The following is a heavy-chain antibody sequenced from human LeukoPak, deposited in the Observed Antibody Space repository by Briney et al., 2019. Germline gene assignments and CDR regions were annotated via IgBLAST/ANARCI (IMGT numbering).Heavy chain of an antibody. V-gene: IGHV3-48*03. Sequence: GGSLRLSCAASGFTFSSYEMNWVRQAPGKGLEWVSYISSSGSTIYYAGSVRGRFTISRDNAKNSLYLQMNSLRAEDTAVYYCARDLSLETYYYDSSGYAAPTLFDYWGQGTLVTVSS. J-gene: IGHJ4*02. CDR1: GFTFSSYE. CDR2: ISSSGSTI. CDR3: ARDLSLETYYYDSSGYAAPTLFDY. D-gene: IGHD3-22*01.